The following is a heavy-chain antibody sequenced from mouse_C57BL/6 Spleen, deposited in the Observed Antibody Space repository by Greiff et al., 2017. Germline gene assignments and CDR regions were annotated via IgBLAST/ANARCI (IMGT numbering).Heavy chain of an antibody. V-gene: IGHV1-47*01. Sequence: QVQLKQSGAELVKPGASVKMSCKASGYTFTTYPIAWMKQNPGKSLEWIGNFHPYNDDTKYNEKFKGKATLTVEKSSSTVYLELSRLTSDDSAVYYCARPGYGNYVGYFDYWGQGTTLTGSS. CDR2: FHPYNDDT. D-gene: IGHD2-10*02. J-gene: IGHJ2*01. CDR3: ARPGYGNYVGYFDY. CDR1: GYTFTTYP.